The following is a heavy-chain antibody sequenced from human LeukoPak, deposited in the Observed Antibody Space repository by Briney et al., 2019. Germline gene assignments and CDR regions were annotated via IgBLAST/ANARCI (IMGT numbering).Heavy chain of an antibody. CDR1: GFTFSSYS. Sequence: GGSLRLSCAASGFTFSSYSMNWVRQAPGKGLEWVSSISSSSSYIYYADSVRGRFTISRDNAKNSLYLQMNSLRAEDTAVYYCAKGAVEMATISHYFDYWGQGTLVTVSS. CDR3: AKGAVEMATISHYFDY. J-gene: IGHJ4*02. V-gene: IGHV3-21*01. D-gene: IGHD5-24*01. CDR2: ISSSSSYI.